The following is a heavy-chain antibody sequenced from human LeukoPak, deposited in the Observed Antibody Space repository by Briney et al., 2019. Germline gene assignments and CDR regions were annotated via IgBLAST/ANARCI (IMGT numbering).Heavy chain of an antibody. CDR3: ARDQITMVRGVITAFDI. V-gene: IGHV1-69*06. J-gene: IGHJ3*02. D-gene: IGHD3-10*01. CDR1: GGTFSSYA. Sequence: SVKVSCKASGGTFSSYAISWVRQAPGQGLEWMGGIIPIFGTANYAQKFQGRVTITADKSTSTAYMELSSLRSEDTAVYYCARDQITMVRGVITAFDIWGQGTMVTVSS. CDR2: IIPIFGTA.